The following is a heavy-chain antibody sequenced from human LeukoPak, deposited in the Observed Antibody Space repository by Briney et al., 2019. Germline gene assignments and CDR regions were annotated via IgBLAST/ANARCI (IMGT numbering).Heavy chain of an antibody. V-gene: IGHV4-39*01. CDR2: IYYSGST. CDR3: ARVIGDSGDYFDY. CDR1: GGSISSSSYY. Sequence: SETLSLTCTVSGGSISSSSYYWGWIRQPPGKGLEWIGSIYYSGSTYYNPSLKSRVTISVDTSKNQFSLKLSSVTAADTAVYYCARVIGDSGDYFDYWGQGTLVTVSS. D-gene: IGHD3-3*01. J-gene: IGHJ4*02.